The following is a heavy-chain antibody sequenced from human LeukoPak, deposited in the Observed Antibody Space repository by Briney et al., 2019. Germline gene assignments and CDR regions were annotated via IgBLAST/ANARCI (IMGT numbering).Heavy chain of an antibody. CDR1: GGSISSYY. J-gene: IGHJ4*02. Sequence: PSETLSLTCTVSGGSISSYYWSWIRQPPGKGQEWIGYIYYSGSTNYNPSLKGRVTISVDTSKNQFSLKLSSVTAADTAVYYCASRGWEPTYYFDYWGQGTLVTVSS. CDR2: IYYSGST. V-gene: IGHV4-59*08. D-gene: IGHD1-26*01. CDR3: ASRGWEPTYYFDY.